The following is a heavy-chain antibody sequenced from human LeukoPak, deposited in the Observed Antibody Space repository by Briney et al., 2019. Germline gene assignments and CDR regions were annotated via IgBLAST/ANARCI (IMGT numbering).Heavy chain of an antibody. Sequence: GGSLRLSSAASGFTVSSNYMSWVRQAPGKGLEWVSVIYSGGSTYYADSVKGRFTISRDNSKNTLYLQMNSLRAEDTAVYYCARGPRGPYMDVWGKGTTVTISS. CDR2: IYSGGST. J-gene: IGHJ6*03. CDR1: GFTVSSNY. CDR3: ARGPRGPYMDV. V-gene: IGHV3-66*01. D-gene: IGHD3-16*01.